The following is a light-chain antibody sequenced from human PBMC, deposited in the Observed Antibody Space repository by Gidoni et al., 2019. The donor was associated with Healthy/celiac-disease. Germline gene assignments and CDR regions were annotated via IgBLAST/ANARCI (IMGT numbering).Light chain of an antibody. Sequence: DLHLTQSPSFLSASVGDRVTITCRASQGISSYLALYQQKPGKDPKLLIYAASTLQSGVPSRFSGSGSGTEFTLTISSLQPEDFATYYCQQLNSYPALTFGGGTKVEIK. CDR3: QQLNSYPALT. V-gene: IGKV1-9*01. J-gene: IGKJ4*01. CDR1: QGISSY. CDR2: AAS.